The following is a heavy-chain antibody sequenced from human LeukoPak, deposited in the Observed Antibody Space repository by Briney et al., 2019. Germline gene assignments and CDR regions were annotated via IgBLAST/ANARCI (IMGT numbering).Heavy chain of an antibody. J-gene: IGHJ4*02. CDR3: AKDFRIGYSAHFDY. V-gene: IGHV3-23*01. Sequence: PGGSLRLSCVGSGFTFRSHAMSWVRQAPEKGLEFVSGIYENGGTTYYAVSVKGRFSISRDNSKNTLYLQMDSLRGEDTAVYYCAKDFRIGYSAHFDYWGQGALVTVSS. D-gene: IGHD2-21*01. CDR2: IYENGGTT. CDR1: GFTFRSHA.